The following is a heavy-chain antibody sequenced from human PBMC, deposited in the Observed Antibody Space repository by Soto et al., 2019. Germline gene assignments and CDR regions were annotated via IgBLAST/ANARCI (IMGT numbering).Heavy chain of an antibody. CDR2: ISWNSGRI. D-gene: IGHD6-13*01. CDR1: GFTFDDYA. V-gene: IGHV3-9*01. Sequence: EVQLVESGGGLVQPGRSLRLSCAASGFTFDDYAMHWVRQAPGKGLEWVSGISWNSGRIGYADSVKGRFTISRDNAKNSLYLPLNSLRAEDTALSYCAKGDSSSFYYGMGVWGQGTTVTVSS. J-gene: IGHJ6*02. CDR3: AKGDSSSFYYGMGV.